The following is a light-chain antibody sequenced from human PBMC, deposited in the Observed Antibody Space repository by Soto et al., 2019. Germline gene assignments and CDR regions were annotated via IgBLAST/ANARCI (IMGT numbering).Light chain of an antibody. CDR3: QQARRFPIT. Sequence: DIQMTQSPPSVSASVGDRVTISCRASQDISNWLAWYQQKPGEAPKFLIYAASNLQSGVPSKFSVSGSGTDFTLTISSLQPEDFAVYYCQQARRFPITFGQGTRLEIK. CDR1: QDISNW. V-gene: IGKV1-12*01. CDR2: AAS. J-gene: IGKJ5*01.